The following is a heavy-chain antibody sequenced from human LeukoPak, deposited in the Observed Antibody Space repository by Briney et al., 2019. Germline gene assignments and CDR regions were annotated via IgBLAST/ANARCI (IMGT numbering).Heavy chain of an antibody. J-gene: IGHJ4*02. Sequence: SGPTLVKPTQTLTLTCTFSGFSLNTGGVGVGWIRQPPGKPLEWLALICGNDDKRYSTSLKSRLDITKDTSKNQVVLTMTNMDPVDTGTYFCSYRPGPRGWFDFWGQGTLVTVSS. CDR1: GFSLNTGGVG. CDR2: ICGNDDK. D-gene: IGHD1-26*01. CDR3: SYRPGPRGWFDF. V-gene: IGHV2-5*01.